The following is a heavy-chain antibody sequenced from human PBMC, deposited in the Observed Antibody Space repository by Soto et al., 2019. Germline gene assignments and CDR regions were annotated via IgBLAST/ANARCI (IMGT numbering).Heavy chain of an antibody. V-gene: IGHV2-5*02. CDR2: IYWDDDE. J-gene: IGHJ4*02. CDR1: GFSLTTDGVG. D-gene: IGHD3-10*01. Sequence: QITLKESGPTLVKPTQTLTLTCSFSGFSLTTDGVGVGWVRQPPGEALEWLALIYWDDDERYSPSLKTRLTITKDHSKTQVDLIMTNMAPVDTATYYCAHSRNLITEDAQVGDFDYWGQGTLVTVSS. CDR3: AHSRNLITEDAQVGDFDY.